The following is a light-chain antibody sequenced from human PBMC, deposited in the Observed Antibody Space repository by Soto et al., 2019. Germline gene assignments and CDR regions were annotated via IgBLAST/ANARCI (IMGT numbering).Light chain of an antibody. CDR1: KSVSSNF. V-gene: IGKV3-20*01. J-gene: IGKJ1*01. Sequence: PGYRATLSCRPSKSVSSNFFAWFQQKPGQAPRLLIYGASSRATGIPDRTSGSGSGTDFTLTISRLEPEDFAVYYCRQYGSSRWTFGQGTKVDIK. CDR2: GAS. CDR3: RQYGSSRWT.